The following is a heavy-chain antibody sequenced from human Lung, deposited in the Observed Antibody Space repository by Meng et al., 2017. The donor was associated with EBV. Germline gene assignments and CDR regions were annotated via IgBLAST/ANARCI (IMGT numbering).Heavy chain of an antibody. V-gene: IGHV4-31*01. D-gene: IGHD6-6*01. J-gene: IGHJ5*02. CDR3: ARVVAGRYNWFDP. Sequence: AQPQESGPRLVKPSQTLSLTCSVPGGSIRGGGYSGGWIRHHPGKGREWIGYIYYSGSTYYNPSLKSLVTISVDTSKNQFSLKLSSVTAADTAVYYCARVVAGRYNWFDPWGQGTLVTVSS. CDR1: GGSIRGGGYS. CDR2: IYYSGST.